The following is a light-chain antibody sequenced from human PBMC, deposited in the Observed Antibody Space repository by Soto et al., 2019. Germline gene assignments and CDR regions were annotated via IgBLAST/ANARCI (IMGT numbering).Light chain of an antibody. CDR3: SSYTSTITLIV. J-gene: IGLJ1*01. CDR2: EVA. CDR1: SSDIGNYKY. Sequence: QSVLTQPASVSGSPGQSITISCTGTSSDIGNYKYVSWYQQHPGKAHKLMIYEVANRPSGVSNRFSGSKSGNTASLTISGLQTEDEADYYCSSYTSTITLIVFGTGTKVTVL. V-gene: IGLV2-14*01.